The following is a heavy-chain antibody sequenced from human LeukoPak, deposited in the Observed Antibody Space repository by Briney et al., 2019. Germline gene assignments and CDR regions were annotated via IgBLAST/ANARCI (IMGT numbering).Heavy chain of an antibody. J-gene: IGHJ6*01. V-gene: IGHV5-51*01. CDR1: GYSFTSYS. Sequence: SLNLSGMCSGYSFTSYSIGWARQLPAKGLEWMGCIDVGDSNTNYTPTFQGRVTISADKSTSTAYLQWSSLKASDTAMYYCARRSSGMDVWGEESTVTVSS. CDR3: ARRSSGMDV. CDR2: IDVGDSNT.